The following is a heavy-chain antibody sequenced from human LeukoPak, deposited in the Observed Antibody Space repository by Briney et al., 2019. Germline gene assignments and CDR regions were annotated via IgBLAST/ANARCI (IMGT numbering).Heavy chain of an antibody. D-gene: IGHD3-22*01. Sequence: ASVKVSCKASGYTFTSYGIHWVRQAPGQGLEWMGWISAYNGNTNYAQKLQGRVTMTTDTSTSTAYMELRSLRSDDTAVYYCARSRLGYYYDSSRAFDIWGQGTMVTVSS. CDR1: GYTFTSYG. CDR2: ISAYNGNT. CDR3: ARSRLGYYYDSSRAFDI. J-gene: IGHJ3*02. V-gene: IGHV1-18*01.